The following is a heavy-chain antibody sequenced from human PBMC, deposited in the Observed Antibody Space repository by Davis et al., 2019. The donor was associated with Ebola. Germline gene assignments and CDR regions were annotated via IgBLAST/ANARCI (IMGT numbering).Heavy chain of an antibody. J-gene: IGHJ6*02. Sequence: SETLSLTCAVSGGSISSSNWWSWVRQPPGKGLEWIGEIYHSGSTNYNPSLKSRVTISVDKSKNQFSLKLSSVTAADTAVYYCANFYSSAYYYGMDVWGQGTTVTVSS. V-gene: IGHV4-4*02. CDR2: IYHSGST. CDR3: ANFYSSAYYYGMDV. CDR1: GGSISSSNW. D-gene: IGHD4-11*01.